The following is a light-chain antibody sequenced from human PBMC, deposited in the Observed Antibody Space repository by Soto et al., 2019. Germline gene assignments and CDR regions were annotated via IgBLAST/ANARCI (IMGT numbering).Light chain of an antibody. J-gene: IGKJ3*01. CDR1: QSVSNNF. CDR2: GAS. V-gene: IGKV3-20*01. Sequence: EIVLTQSPGTLSFSPGDRATLSCRASQSVSNNFLAWYQQKPGQAPRLLIFGASSRATGIPDRFSGSWSGTDFTLTISRLEPEDFAAYYGQQYATSRFTFGPGTNVDFK. CDR3: QQYATSRFT.